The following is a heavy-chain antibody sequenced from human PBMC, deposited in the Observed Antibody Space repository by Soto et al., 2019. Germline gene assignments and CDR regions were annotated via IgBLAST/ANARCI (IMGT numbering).Heavy chain of an antibody. CDR1: GFTINNAW. Sequence: HPGGSLRLSCAASGFTINNAWMSWVRQAPGKGLEWVGRSRDKPQGYSTAYAASVKGRFTTSRDESKNSAYLQMNSLKTEDTAVYYCVRATYFSDSSGYTRCLDYWGQGTLVTVSS. D-gene: IGHD3-22*01. V-gene: IGHV3-72*01. J-gene: IGHJ4*02. CDR2: SRDKPQGYST. CDR3: VRATYFSDSSGYTRCLDY.